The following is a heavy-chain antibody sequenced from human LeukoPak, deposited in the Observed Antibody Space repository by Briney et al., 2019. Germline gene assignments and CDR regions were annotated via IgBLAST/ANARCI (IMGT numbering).Heavy chain of an antibody. D-gene: IGHD1-7*01. CDR3: AREGGITGTVDY. Sequence: SVKVSCKASGGTFISYAISWVRQAPGQGLEWMGGIIPIFGTANYAQKFQGRVTITADESTSTAYMELSSLRSEDTAVYYCAREGGITGTVDYWGQGTLVTVSS. J-gene: IGHJ4*02. CDR2: IIPIFGTA. V-gene: IGHV1-69*13. CDR1: GGTFISYA.